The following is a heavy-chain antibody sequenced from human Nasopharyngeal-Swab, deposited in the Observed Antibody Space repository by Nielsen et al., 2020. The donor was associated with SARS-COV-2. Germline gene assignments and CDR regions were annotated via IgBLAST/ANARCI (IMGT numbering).Heavy chain of an antibody. V-gene: IGHV3-9*01. CDR1: GFAVDDYA. D-gene: IGHD6-19*01. Sequence: GGSLSLACTACGFAVDDYAMHWVRQAPGKGLEWVSGISWNSGSTGYADSVKGRFTISRDNAKNSLYLQMNSLRAEDTALYYCAKDNGSGWYEFDYWGQGTLVTVSS. CDR3: AKDNGSGWYEFDY. CDR2: ISWNSGST. J-gene: IGHJ4*02.